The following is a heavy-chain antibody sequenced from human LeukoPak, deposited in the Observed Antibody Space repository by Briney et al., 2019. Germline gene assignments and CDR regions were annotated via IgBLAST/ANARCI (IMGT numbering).Heavy chain of an antibody. CDR1: GFTFSSYG. J-gene: IGHJ6*02. V-gene: IGHV3-30*18. D-gene: IGHD6-19*01. CDR2: ISYGGSNK. Sequence: GGSLRLSCAASGFTFSSYGMHWVRQAPGKGLEWVAVISYGGSNKYYADSVKGRFTISRDNSKNTLYLQMNSLRAEDTAVYYCAKDRVAVADYYGMDVWGQGTTVTVSS. CDR3: AKDRVAVADYYGMDV.